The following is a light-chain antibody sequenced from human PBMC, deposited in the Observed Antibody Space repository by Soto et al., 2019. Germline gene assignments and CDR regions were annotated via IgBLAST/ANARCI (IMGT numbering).Light chain of an antibody. Sequence: DFRMTQSPSSLSASVGDRVTITCRASQAFRNYLAWYQQKPGKVPKVLIYAASTLQSGVPSRFSGSGSGTDFTLTISSLQPEDVATYYCQKYDSAEWTCGQGTRVEIK. CDR3: QKYDSAEWT. V-gene: IGKV1-27*01. CDR1: QAFRNY. CDR2: AAS. J-gene: IGKJ1*01.